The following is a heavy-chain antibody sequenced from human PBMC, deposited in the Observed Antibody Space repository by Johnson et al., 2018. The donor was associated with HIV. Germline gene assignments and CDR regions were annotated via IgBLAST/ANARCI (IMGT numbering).Heavy chain of an antibody. V-gene: IGHV3-13*01. D-gene: IGHD6-6*01. CDR2: IGTAGDT. CDR3: ARELRIAARGLAFDI. CDR1: YD. J-gene: IGHJ3*02. Sequence: YDMHWVRQATGKGLEWVSAIGTAGDTYYPGSVKGRFTISRENAKKSLYLQMNSLRAEDTAVYYCARELRIAARGLAFDIWGRGTMVTVSS.